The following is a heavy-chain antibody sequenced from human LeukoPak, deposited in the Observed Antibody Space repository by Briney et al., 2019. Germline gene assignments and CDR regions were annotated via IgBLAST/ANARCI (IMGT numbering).Heavy chain of an antibody. V-gene: IGHV4-39*01. Sequence: SETLSLTCTVSGASISSSNYYWDWIRQPPGKGLEWIGSIYYSGRTYFNPSLKSRVTISVDTSKNQFSLKLSSVTAADTAMYYWATSWMQLWSPPDAWGQGTLVTVSS. CDR1: GASISSSNYY. D-gene: IGHD5-18*01. CDR2: IYYSGRT. CDR3: ATSWMQLWSPPDA. J-gene: IGHJ5*02.